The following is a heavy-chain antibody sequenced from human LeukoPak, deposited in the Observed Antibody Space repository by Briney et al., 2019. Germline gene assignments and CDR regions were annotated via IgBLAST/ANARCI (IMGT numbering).Heavy chain of an antibody. V-gene: IGHV3-11*01. CDR2: ISSSGSTI. J-gene: IGHJ6*02. CDR1: GFTFSDYY. Sequence: GGFLRLSCAASGFTFSDYYMSWIRQAPGKGLEWVSYISSSGSTIYYADSVKGRFTISRDNAKNSLYLQMNSLRAEDTAVYYCARDSGAVAGNYYFGMDVWGQGTLVTVSS. CDR3: ARDSGAVAGNYYFGMDV. D-gene: IGHD6-19*01.